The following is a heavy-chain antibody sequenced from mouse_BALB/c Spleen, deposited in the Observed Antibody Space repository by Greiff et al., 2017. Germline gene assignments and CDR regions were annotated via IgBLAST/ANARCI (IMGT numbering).Heavy chain of an antibody. CDR1: GDSITSGY. CDR3: ARYRVRRGYWYFDV. CDR2: ISYSGST. V-gene: IGHV3-8*02. D-gene: IGHD2-14*01. J-gene: IGHJ1*01. Sequence: EVKLVESGPSLVKPSQTLSLTCSVTGDSITSGYWNWIRKFPGNKLEYMGYISYSGSTYYNPSLKSRISITRDTSKNQYYLQLNSVTTEDTATYYCARYRVRRGYWYFDVWGAGTTVTVSS.